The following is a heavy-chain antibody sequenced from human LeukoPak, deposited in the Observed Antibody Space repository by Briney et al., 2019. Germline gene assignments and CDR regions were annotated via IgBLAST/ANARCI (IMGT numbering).Heavy chain of an antibody. Sequence: GGSLRLSCAAAGFTFSSNIMNWVRQAPGKGLEWVSFISSSSSHIYYADSVKGRFTISRDNAKNSLYLQMNSLRAEDTAVYYCARGGGQFDPWGQGTLVTDCS. J-gene: IGHJ5*02. CDR2: ISSSSSHI. CDR1: GFTFSSNI. D-gene: IGHD3-16*01. V-gene: IGHV3-21*01. CDR3: ARGGGQFDP.